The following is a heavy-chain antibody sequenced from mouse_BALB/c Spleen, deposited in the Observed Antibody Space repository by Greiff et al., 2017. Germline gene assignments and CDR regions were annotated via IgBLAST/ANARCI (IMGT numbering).Heavy chain of an antibody. V-gene: IGHV4-1*02. Sequence: EVKLEESGGGLVQPGGSLKLSCAASGFDFSRYWMSWVRQAPGKGLEWIGEINPDSSTINYTPSLKDKFIISRDNAKNTLYLQMSKVRSEDTALYYCARPRATAWFAYWGQGTLVTVSA. J-gene: IGHJ3*01. CDR1: GFDFSRYW. CDR3: ARPRATAWFAY. D-gene: IGHD3-1*01. CDR2: INPDSSTI.